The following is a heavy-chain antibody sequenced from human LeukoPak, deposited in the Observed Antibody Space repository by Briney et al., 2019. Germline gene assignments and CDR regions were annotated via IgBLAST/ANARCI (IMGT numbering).Heavy chain of an antibody. J-gene: IGHJ5*02. CDR1: GGTFRSYA. CDR3: ARTGIVGATPYNWFDP. V-gene: IGHV1-69*13. Sequence: SVKASCKASGGTFRSYAISWVRQPPGQGLEWMGGIIPIFGTANYAQKFQGRVTITADESTSTAYRELSSLRSGDTAVYYCARTGIVGATPYNWFDPCGQGTLVTVSS. CDR2: IIPIFGTA. D-gene: IGHD1-26*01.